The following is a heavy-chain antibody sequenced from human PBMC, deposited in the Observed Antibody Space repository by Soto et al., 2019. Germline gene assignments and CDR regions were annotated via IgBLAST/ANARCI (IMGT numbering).Heavy chain of an antibody. Sequence: GGSLRLSCAASGFTFSSYAMSWVRQAPGKGLEWVSGVSGSGGSTYCVDSVKGRFTISRDNSKNTLYLQMNSLRAEDTAVYYCAKVEYSGSYFDYWGQGTLVTVSS. D-gene: IGHD1-26*01. CDR1: GFTFSSYA. V-gene: IGHV3-23*01. CDR3: AKVEYSGSYFDY. CDR2: VSGSGGST. J-gene: IGHJ4*02.